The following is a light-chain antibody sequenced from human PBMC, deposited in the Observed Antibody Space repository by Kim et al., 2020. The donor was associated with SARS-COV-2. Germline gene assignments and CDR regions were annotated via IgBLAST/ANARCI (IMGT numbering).Light chain of an antibody. V-gene: IGLV2-14*03. CDR2: HVS. Sequence: QSALTQPASVSGSPGQWITISCTGSSSDVGAYNYVSWYQQHPGKAPKLIIYHVSDRPSGVSNRFSGSKFDNTASLSISGLQAEDEADYYCSSYTTSNTVVFGGGTQLTVL. J-gene: IGLJ2*01. CDR1: SSDVGAYNY. CDR3: SSYTTSNTVV.